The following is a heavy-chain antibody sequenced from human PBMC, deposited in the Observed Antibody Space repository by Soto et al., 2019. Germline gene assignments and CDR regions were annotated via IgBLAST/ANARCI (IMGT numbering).Heavy chain of an antibody. D-gene: IGHD6-6*01. J-gene: IGHJ6*02. V-gene: IGHV1-8*01. CDR1: GYTFTSDD. Sequence: ASVNVSGKASGYTFTSDDINWVRQATGQGLEWMGWMNPNSGNTGYAQKFQGRVTMTRNTSISTAYMELSSLRSEDTAVYYCARGLEQLVVVYYYGMDVWGQGTTVTVSS. CDR3: ARGLEQLVVVYYYGMDV. CDR2: MNPNSGNT.